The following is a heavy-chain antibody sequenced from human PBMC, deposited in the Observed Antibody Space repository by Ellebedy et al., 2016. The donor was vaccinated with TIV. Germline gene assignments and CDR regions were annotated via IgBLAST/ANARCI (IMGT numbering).Heavy chain of an antibody. V-gene: IGHV1-2*02. D-gene: IGHD5-12*01. Sequence: AASVKVSCKTSGYSFTIYGLSWVRQAPGQGLEWMGWINPDSGGTNFAQKFQDSVTMTRDTSITTAYMELSRLKSDDPAVYYCARGADIVRVILSNYFYSTMDVWGQGTTVTVS. CDR3: ARGADIVRVILSNYFYSTMDV. CDR2: INPDSGGT. CDR1: GYSFTIYG. J-gene: IGHJ6*02.